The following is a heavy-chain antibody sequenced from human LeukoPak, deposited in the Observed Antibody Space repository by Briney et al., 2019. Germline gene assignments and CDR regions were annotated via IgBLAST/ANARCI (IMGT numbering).Heavy chain of an antibody. Sequence: GASVKVSCKASGGTFSSYAISWVRQAPGQGLEWMGGIIPILGTANYAQKFQGRVTITADESTSTAYMELSSLRSEDTAVYYCARGWMYCKDTAMAYYYYYGMDVWGKGTTVTVSS. V-gene: IGHV1-69*13. D-gene: IGHD5-18*01. CDR3: ARGWMYCKDTAMAYYYYYGMDV. CDR2: IIPILGTA. CDR1: GGTFSSYA. J-gene: IGHJ6*04.